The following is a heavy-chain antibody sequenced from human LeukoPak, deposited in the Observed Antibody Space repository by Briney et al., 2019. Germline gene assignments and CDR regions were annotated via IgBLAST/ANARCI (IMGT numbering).Heavy chain of an antibody. D-gene: IGHD4-23*01. Sequence: GGSLRLSCAASGFTFSTYVMSWVRQAPGKGLEWVSAISGNGGSTNYAEFVTGRFTISRDNSKNTLYLQMNGLRAEDTAAYYRAKDDGGNLPTAFYIWGQGTTVTVSS. V-gene: IGHV3-23*01. J-gene: IGHJ3*02. CDR1: GFTFSTYV. CDR2: ISGNGGST. CDR3: AKDDGGNLPTAFYI.